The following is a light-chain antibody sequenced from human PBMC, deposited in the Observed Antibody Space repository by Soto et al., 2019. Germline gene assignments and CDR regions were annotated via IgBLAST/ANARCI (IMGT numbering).Light chain of an antibody. Sequence: DVVVTQSPLSLPVTLGQAASISCRSSQSLVYNDGNTYLGWFLQRPGHSPRRLIYKVANRDSGVPDRFSGSGSGTDFTLKISRVEAEDVGVYYCMQGTHWPPITFGQGTRLEIK. CDR2: KVA. J-gene: IGKJ5*01. CDR1: QSLVYNDGNTY. CDR3: MQGTHWPPIT. V-gene: IGKV2-30*01.